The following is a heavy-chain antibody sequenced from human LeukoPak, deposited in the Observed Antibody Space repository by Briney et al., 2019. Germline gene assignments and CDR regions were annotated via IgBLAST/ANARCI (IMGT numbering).Heavy chain of an antibody. CDR3: ANLYGSGSYRLPDY. CDR1: GFTFSSYA. CDR2: ISGSGGST. D-gene: IGHD3-10*01. Sequence: GGSLRLSCAASGFTFSSYAMSWVRQAPGKGLEWVSAISGSGGSTYYADSVKGRFTISRDNSKNTLYLQMNSLRAEDTAVYYCANLYGSGSYRLPDYWGQGTLVTVSS. V-gene: IGHV3-23*01. J-gene: IGHJ4*02.